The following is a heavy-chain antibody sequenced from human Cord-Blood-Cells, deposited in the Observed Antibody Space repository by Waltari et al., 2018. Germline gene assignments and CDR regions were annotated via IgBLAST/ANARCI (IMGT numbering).Heavy chain of an antibody. CDR2: IYSGGST. CDR3: AREGKGSYYYFDY. V-gene: IGHV3-53*01. CDR1: GFTVSRNH. J-gene: IGHJ4*02. D-gene: IGHD1-26*01. Sequence: EVQLVESGGGLIQPGGSLSLSCAASGFTVSRNHMSWVRQAPGKGLEWVSVIYSGGSTYYADSVKGRFTISRDNSKNTLYLQMNSLRAEDTAVYYCAREGKGSYYYFDYWGQGTLVTVSS.